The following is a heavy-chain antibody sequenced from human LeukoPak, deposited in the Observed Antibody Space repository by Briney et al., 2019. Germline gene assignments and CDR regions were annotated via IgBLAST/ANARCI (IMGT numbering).Heavy chain of an antibody. CDR2: IIPILGTA. V-gene: IGHV1-69*13. J-gene: IGHJ4*02. Sequence: SVRVSCKASGGTFSSYAISWVRQAPGQGLEWMGGIIPILGTASYAQKFQGRVTITADESTSTAYMELSSLRSEDTAVYYCARVSAYCGGDCYNYWGQGTLVTVSS. CDR1: GGTFSSYA. D-gene: IGHD2-21*01. CDR3: ARVSAYCGGDCYNY.